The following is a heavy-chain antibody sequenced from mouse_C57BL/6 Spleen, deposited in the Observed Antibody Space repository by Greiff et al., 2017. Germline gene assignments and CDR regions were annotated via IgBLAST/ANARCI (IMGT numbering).Heavy chain of an antibody. CDR3: ARGVLRYYAMDY. Sequence: QVQLKQSGPELVKPGASVKISCKASGYAFSSSWMNWVKQRPGKGLEWIGRIYPGDGDTNYNGKFKGKATLTADKSSSTAYMQLSSLTSEDSAVYFCARGVLRYYAMDYWGQGTSVTVSS. V-gene: IGHV1-82*01. D-gene: IGHD1-1*01. J-gene: IGHJ4*01. CDR1: GYAFSSSW. CDR2: IYPGDGDT.